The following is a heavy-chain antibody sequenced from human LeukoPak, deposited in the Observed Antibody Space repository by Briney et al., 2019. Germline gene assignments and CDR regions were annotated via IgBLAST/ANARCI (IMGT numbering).Heavy chain of an antibody. Sequence: PSETLSLTCSVSGGSISRSSYYWGWIRQPPGKGLEWIGSIYYSGSTYYNPSLKSRVTISVDASKNQFSLKLSSVTAADTAVYYCARVRGYGSGSYGTGWFDPWGQGTLVTVSS. J-gene: IGHJ5*02. V-gene: IGHV4-39*07. D-gene: IGHD3-10*01. CDR1: GGSISRSSYY. CDR2: IYYSGST. CDR3: ARVRGYGSGSYGTGWFDP.